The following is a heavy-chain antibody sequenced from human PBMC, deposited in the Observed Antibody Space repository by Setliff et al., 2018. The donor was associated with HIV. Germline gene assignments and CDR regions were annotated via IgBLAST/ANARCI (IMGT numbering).Heavy chain of an antibody. Sequence: GGSLRLSCVVSAFSFSDFAMSWVRQPPGKGLEWVSGISGRGASTYYADAARDRFTISRDNSRDTVFLEMTSLRAEDTAVYYCAKAMGHLPYFFDSWGQGTLVTVSS. CDR2: ISGRGAST. CDR1: AFSFSDFA. CDR3: AKAMGHLPYFFDS. J-gene: IGHJ4*02. V-gene: IGHV3-23*01.